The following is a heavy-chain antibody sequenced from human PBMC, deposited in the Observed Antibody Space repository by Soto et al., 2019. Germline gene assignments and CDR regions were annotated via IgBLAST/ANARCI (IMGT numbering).Heavy chain of an antibody. V-gene: IGHV3-74*01. J-gene: IGHJ4*02. CDR1: GFTFSTYW. CDR3: VRGTTGWRGMDY. Sequence: GGSLRLSCAASGFTFSTYWMHWVRQAPGEGLGWGSHLNGDGGYKAYADSVKGRFTITRDNDKDTMYLKMNGLRVEDTAVYYCVRGTTGWRGMDYWGQGTLVTVSS. D-gene: IGHD1-1*01. CDR2: LNGDGGYK.